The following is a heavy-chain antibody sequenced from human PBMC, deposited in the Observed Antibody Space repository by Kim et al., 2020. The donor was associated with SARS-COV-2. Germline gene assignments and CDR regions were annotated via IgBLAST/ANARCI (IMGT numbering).Heavy chain of an antibody. CDR2: ISYDGSNK. D-gene: IGHD3-10*01. Sequence: GGSLRLSCAASGFTFSSYAMHWVRQAPGKGLEWVAVISYDGSNKYYADSVKGRFTISRDNSKNTLYLQMNSLRAEDTAVYYCARDEGFGSGSYYNGDYWG. V-gene: IGHV3-30-3*01. J-gene: IGHJ4*01. CDR1: GFTFSSYA. CDR3: ARDEGFGSGSYYNGDY.